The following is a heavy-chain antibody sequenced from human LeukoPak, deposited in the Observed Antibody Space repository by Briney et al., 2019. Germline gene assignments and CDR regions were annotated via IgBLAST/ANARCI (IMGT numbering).Heavy chain of an antibody. Sequence: SSQTLSLTCAVSGDSVSSNTAAWNWIRQSPSRGLEWLGRTYYRSKWYNDYAVSVKSRITINPDTSKNQFSLQLNSVTPEDTAVYYCARVDRAISTTGTLADWGQGTLVTVSS. J-gene: IGHJ4*02. D-gene: IGHD6-13*01. CDR1: GDSVSSNTAA. CDR2: TYYRSKWYN. CDR3: ARVDRAISTTGTLAD. V-gene: IGHV6-1*01.